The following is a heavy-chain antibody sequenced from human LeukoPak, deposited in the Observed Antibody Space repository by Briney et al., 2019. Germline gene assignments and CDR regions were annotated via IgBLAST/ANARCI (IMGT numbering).Heavy chain of an antibody. V-gene: IGHV1-8*01. CDR2: MNPNSGNT. Sequence: GASVKVSCKASEYTFTSYDIYWVRQATGQGLEWMGWMNPNSGNTGYAQKFQGRVTMTRNTSISTAYMELSSLRSEDTAVYYCARGGYYDILTGYYYYFDYWGQGSLVTVSS. D-gene: IGHD3-9*01. CDR3: ARGGYYDILTGYYYYFDY. CDR1: EYTFTSYD. J-gene: IGHJ4*02.